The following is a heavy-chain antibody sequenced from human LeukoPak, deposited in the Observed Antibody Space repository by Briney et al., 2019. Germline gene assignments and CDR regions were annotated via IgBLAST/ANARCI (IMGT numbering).Heavy chain of an antibody. J-gene: IGHJ4*02. CDR3: ARVMRGELPREYYFDY. CDR1: GGSISSYY. Sequence: PSETLSLTCAVYGGSISSYYWSWIRQPPGKGLEWIGYIYYSGSTNYNPSLKSRVTISVDTSKNQFSLKLSSVTAADTAVYYCARVMRGELPREYYFDYWGQGTLVTVSS. D-gene: IGHD1-26*01. CDR2: IYYSGST. V-gene: IGHV4-59*01.